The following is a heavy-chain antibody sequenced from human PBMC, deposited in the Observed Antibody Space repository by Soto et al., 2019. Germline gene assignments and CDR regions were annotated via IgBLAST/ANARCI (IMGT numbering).Heavy chain of an antibody. V-gene: IGHV1-69*13. CDR1: GGTFSRNA. D-gene: IGHD6-13*01. Sequence: SVKVSCKSSGGTFSRNAISLVRQAPGQGLEWMGGIIPFFHAPNYAQKFQGRVTITADESTSIVFMEMSRLRFEDTAVYYCASSRAAAPPRVGMDVWGQGTTVTVPS. CDR3: ASSRAAAPPRVGMDV. J-gene: IGHJ6*02. CDR2: IIPFFHAP.